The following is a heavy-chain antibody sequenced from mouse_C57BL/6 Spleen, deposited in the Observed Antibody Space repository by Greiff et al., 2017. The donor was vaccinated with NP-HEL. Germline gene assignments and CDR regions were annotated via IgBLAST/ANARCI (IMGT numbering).Heavy chain of an antibody. J-gene: IGHJ3*01. V-gene: IGHV1-19*01. CDR1: GYTFTDYY. CDR3: ARLGPTIYYDYGGFAY. Sequence: EVQLQQSGPVLVKPGASVKMSCKASGYTFTDYYMNWVKQSHGKSLEWIGVIIPYNGGTSYNQKFKGKATLTVDKSSSTAYMELNSLTSEDSAVYYCARLGPTIYYDYGGFAYWGQGTLVTVSA. CDR2: IIPYNGGT. D-gene: IGHD2-4*01.